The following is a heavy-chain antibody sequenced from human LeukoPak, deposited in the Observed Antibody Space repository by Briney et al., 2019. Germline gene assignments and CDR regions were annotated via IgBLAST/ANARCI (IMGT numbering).Heavy chain of an antibody. V-gene: IGHV3-23*01. Sequence: GGSLRLSCAASGFTFSNFAMSWVRQAPGKGLEWVSAISAGGSNTYYADSVKGRFTISRDNSKNTVLLQMNGLRAEDTAVYYCAKPGSSWYTTFDYWGQGTLVTVSS. CDR3: AKPGSSWYTTFDY. J-gene: IGHJ4*02. CDR2: ISAGGSNT. CDR1: GFTFSNFA. D-gene: IGHD6-13*01.